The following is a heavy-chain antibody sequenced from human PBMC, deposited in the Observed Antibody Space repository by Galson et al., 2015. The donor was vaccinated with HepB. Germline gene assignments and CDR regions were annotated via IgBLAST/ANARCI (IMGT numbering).Heavy chain of an antibody. Sequence: SETLSLTCTVAGGSVSSRSYYWGWIRQPPGEGLEWIGSTFYSGSTYYNPSLKSRVTISVDTSNNQFSLKLTSLTAADTAVYYCARAPRQFDLWGRGTLVTVSS. CDR2: TFYSGST. CDR1: GGSVSSRSYY. V-gene: IGHV4-39*07. J-gene: IGHJ2*01. CDR3: ARAPRQFDL.